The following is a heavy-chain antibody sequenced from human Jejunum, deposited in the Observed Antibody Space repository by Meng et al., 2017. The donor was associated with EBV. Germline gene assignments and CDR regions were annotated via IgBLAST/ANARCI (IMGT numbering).Heavy chain of an antibody. J-gene: IGHJ4*02. CDR2: IKRTTDGGTT. CDR3: TDVGGDMI. CDR1: GFTFTNSH. D-gene: IGHD3-16*01. V-gene: IGHV3-15*01. Sequence: EVQVVGSGRGLVKPGEFLRLSCAASGFTFTNSHMTWVRQAPGKGLEWVGRIKRTTDGGTTDYAAPVKGRFTISRDDSKNTLYLQMNSLKTEDTAVYYCTDVGGDMIWGQGILVTVSS.